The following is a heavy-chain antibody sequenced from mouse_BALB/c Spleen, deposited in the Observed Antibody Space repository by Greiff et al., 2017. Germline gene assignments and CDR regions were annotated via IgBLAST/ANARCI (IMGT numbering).Heavy chain of an antibody. D-gene: IGHD1-2*01. V-gene: IGHV5-6-4*01. J-gene: IGHJ2*01. CDR1: GFTFSSYT. CDR2: ISSGGSYT. Sequence: EVKLMESGGGLVTPGGSLKLSCAASGFTFSSYTMSWVRQTPEKRLEWVATISSGGSYTYYPDSVKGRFTISRDNAKNTLYLQMSSLKSEDTAMYYCTRDHTTAYFDYWGQGTTLTVSS. CDR3: TRDHTTAYFDY.